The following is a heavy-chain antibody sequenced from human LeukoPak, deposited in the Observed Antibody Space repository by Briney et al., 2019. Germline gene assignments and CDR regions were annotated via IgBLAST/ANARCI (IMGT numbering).Heavy chain of an antibody. Sequence: PGRSLRLSCAASGFTASSNYMSWVRQAPGKGLEWVSVIYSGGSTYYADSVKGRFTISRDNSKNTLYLQMNSLRAEDTAVYYCARDSGYSSGWYGDYFDYWGQGTLVTVSS. D-gene: IGHD6-19*01. CDR1: GFTASSNY. CDR3: ARDSGYSSGWYGDYFDY. CDR2: IYSGGST. J-gene: IGHJ4*02. V-gene: IGHV3-66*01.